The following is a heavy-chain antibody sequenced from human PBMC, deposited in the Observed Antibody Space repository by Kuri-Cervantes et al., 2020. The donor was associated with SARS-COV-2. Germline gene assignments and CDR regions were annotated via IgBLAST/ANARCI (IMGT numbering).Heavy chain of an antibody. CDR2: IYYSGST. J-gene: IGHJ4*02. CDR1: GGSISSYY. Sequence: GSLRLSCTVSGGSISSYYWGWIRQPPGKGLEWIGSIYYSGSTYYNPSLKSRVTISVDTSKNQFSLKLSSVTAADTAVYYCARGPRYSSSWYQTLDYWGQGTLVTVSS. V-gene: IGHV4-39*01. CDR3: ARGPRYSSSWYQTLDY. D-gene: IGHD6-13*01.